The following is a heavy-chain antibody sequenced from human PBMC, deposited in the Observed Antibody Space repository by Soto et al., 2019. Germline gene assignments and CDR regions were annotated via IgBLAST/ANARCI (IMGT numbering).Heavy chain of an antibody. V-gene: IGHV4-61*01. Sequence: SETLSLTCTVSGGSVSSGSYYWTWIRQPPGKGLEWIGYIYYNGNTNHNPSLRSRFTVSLDTSKNQFSLKVSSVTAADTAAYYCASSRDGSKTRYYYYYGMDVWGQGTTVTVSS. CDR3: ASSRDGSKTRYYYYYGMDV. J-gene: IGHJ6*02. CDR1: GGSVSSGSYY. D-gene: IGHD2-2*01. CDR2: IYYNGNT.